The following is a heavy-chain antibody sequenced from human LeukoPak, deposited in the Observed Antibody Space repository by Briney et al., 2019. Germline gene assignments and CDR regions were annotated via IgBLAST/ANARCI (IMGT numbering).Heavy chain of an antibody. CDR1: GFTFSSYG. D-gene: IGHD2-2*01. J-gene: IGHJ4*02. V-gene: IGHV3-30*02. Sequence: PGGSLRLSCAASGFTFSSYGMHWVRQAPGKGLEWVAYIRYDGSNKYYADSVRGRFTISRDNSKNTVYVQMNSLRAEDTAVYYCGKGTVVVPAVVGYWGQGTLVTVSS. CDR2: IRYDGSNK. CDR3: GKGTVVVPAVVGY.